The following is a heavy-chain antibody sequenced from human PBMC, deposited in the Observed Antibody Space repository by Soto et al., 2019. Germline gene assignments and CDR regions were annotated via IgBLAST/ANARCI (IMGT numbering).Heavy chain of an antibody. CDR1: GGSISSYY. CDR3: ARGIYDSSGYYTRVFGY. D-gene: IGHD3-22*01. J-gene: IGHJ4*02. Sequence: SGTLSLTCTVSGGSISSYYLSLVRPPPGKGLEWIGYVHYTGSTNYNSPLKSRVTISVDTSKNQFSLKLSSVTAADTAVYYCARGIYDSSGYYTRVFGYWGQGTLVTVSS. CDR2: VHYTGST. V-gene: IGHV4-59*01.